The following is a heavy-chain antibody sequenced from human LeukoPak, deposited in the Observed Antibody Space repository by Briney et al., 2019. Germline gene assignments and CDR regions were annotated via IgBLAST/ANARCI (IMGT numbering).Heavy chain of an antibody. CDR1: GYTFTSYD. J-gene: IGHJ4*02. D-gene: IGHD3-22*01. V-gene: IGHV1-69*04. CDR3: ARDLGTYYYDSSGYSYFDY. CDR2: IIPILGIA. Sequence: ASVKVSCKASGYTFTSYDINWVRQAPGRGLEWMGRIIPILGIANYAQKFQGRVTITADKSTSTAYMELSSLRSEDTAAYYCARDLGTYYYDSSGYSYFDYWGQGTLVTVSS.